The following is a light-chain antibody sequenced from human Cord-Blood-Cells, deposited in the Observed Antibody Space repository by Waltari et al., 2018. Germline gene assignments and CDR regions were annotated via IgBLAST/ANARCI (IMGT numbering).Light chain of an antibody. J-gene: IGKJ2*03. Sequence: DIQMTQSPSSLSASVGDRVTITCQASQDISNYLNWYQQKPGKAPKLLLYDASNLETGVPSMFSGSGSGTDFTFTISSLQPEDIATYYCQQYDNLPYSFGQGTKREIK. V-gene: IGKV1-33*01. CDR2: DAS. CDR3: QQYDNLPYS. CDR1: QDISNY.